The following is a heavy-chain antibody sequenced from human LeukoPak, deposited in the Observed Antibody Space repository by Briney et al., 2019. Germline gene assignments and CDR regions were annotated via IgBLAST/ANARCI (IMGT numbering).Heavy chain of an antibody. Sequence: PSETLSLTCAVYGGSFSGYYWSWIRQPPGKGLEWIGEINHSGSTNYNPSLKSRVTISVDTSKNQFSLKLSSVTAADTAVYYCARVLRRRLIVVVMGSHFDYWGQGTLVTVSS. V-gene: IGHV4-34*01. CDR1: GGSFSGYY. J-gene: IGHJ4*02. D-gene: IGHD3-22*01. CDR3: ARVLRRRLIVVVMGSHFDY. CDR2: INHSGST.